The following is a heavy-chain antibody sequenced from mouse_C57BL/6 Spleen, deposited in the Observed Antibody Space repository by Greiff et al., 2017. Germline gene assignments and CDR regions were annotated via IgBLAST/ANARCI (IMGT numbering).Heavy chain of an antibody. V-gene: IGHV5-4*01. CDR2: ISDGGSYT. CDR3: ARDRPVVATGGGAMDY. D-gene: IGHD1-1*01. J-gene: IGHJ4*01. CDR1: GFTFSSYA. Sequence: DVHLVESGGGLVKPGGSLKLSCAASGFTFSSYAMSWVRQTPEKRLEWVATISDGGSYTYYPDNVKGRFTISRDNAKNNLYLQMSHLKSEDTAMYYCARDRPVVATGGGAMDYWGQGTSVTVSS.